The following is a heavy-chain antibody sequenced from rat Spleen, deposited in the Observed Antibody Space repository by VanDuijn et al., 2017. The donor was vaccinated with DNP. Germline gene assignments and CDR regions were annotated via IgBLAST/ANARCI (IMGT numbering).Heavy chain of an antibody. J-gene: IGHJ2*01. CDR1: GSSLTNFG. V-gene: IGHV2-30*01. Sequence: QVQLRESGPGLVQPSQTLSLTCTVSGSSLTNFGVNWVRQPTGKGLEWMGIIWTGGSTDYNSALKARLSISRDTSKSQVFLKMNSLQTEDIATYYCARGDGYNSYYFDYWGQGVMVTVSS. CDR3: ARGDGYNSYYFDY. CDR2: IWTGGST. D-gene: IGHD1-4*01.